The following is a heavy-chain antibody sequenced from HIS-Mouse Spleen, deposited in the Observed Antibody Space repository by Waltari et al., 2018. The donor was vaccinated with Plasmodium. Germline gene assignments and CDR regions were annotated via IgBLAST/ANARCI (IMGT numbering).Heavy chain of an antibody. J-gene: IGHJ2*01. CDR1: GFTFSSYW. V-gene: IGHV3-7*01. D-gene: IGHD6-13*01. CDR2: RKQDGSEK. Sequence: EVQLVESGGGLVQPGGSLRLSCAASGFTFSSYWMSWVRQAPGKGMEWVGNRKQDGSEKYYADSVKGRLTISRANAKNSLYLQMNSLRAEDTAVYYCASSWYWYFDLWGRGTLVTVSS. CDR3: ASSWYWYFDL.